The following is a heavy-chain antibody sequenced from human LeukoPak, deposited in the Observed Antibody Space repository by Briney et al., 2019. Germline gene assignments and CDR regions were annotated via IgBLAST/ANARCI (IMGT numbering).Heavy chain of an antibody. V-gene: IGHV5-51*01. CDR2: SYSGDSDT. D-gene: IGHD3-22*01. CDR3: ARQKTKYYYDSSGYYPHFDY. CDR1: GYSFTSYW. Sequence: GEPLQISSKGSGYSFTSYWIGWVRQMPAKGLEWRGLSYSGDSDTRYSPSFQRQVTISADKSISTAYLQWRSLKASDTAMYYCARQKTKYYYDSSGYYPHFDYWGQETLVTVSS. J-gene: IGHJ4*02.